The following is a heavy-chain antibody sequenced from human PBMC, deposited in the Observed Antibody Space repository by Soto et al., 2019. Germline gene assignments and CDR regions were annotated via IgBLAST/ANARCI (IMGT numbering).Heavy chain of an antibody. V-gene: IGHV1-18*04. CDR1: GYTFTGYS. CDR2: ISAYNGNT. D-gene: IGHD6-13*01. CDR3: ARDESRCWFKKCFGP. J-gene: IGHJ5*02. Sequence: ASVKVSCKASGYTFTGYSMHWVRQAPGQGLEWMGWISAYNGNTNYAQKLQGRVTMTTDTSTSTAYMELRSLRSDDAAVYYCARDESRCWFKKCFGPWGQGTLVTVSS.